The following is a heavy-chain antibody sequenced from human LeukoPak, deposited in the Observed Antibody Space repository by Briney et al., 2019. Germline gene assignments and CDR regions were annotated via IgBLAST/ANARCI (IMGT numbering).Heavy chain of an antibody. D-gene: IGHD3-10*01. V-gene: IGHV3-23*01. CDR1: GFTFSSYA. J-gene: IGHJ4*02. CDR2: ISGGGIGT. CDR3: AKGSGSGTHLPSARFDY. Sequence: GGSLRLSCAASGFTFSSYAMSWVRQAPGKGLKWVADISGGGIGTYYADAVKGRFTISRDNSKNTMYVQMNSLRDDDTAVYFCAKGSGSGTHLPSARFDYWGQGTTVTVSS.